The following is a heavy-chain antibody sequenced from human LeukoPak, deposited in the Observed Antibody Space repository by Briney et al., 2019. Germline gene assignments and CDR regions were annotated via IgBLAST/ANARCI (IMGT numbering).Heavy chain of an antibody. CDR3: ARADCSSSTCYLRRSWFDP. CDR2: ISTSSRYI. D-gene: IGHD2-2*01. Sequence: GGSLRLSCAASGFTLSNYDMIWVRQAPGKGLEWVSSISTSSRYIYYKDSVRGRFTISRYDAKNSLYLEMNSLRAEDTAAYYCARADCSSSTCYLRRSWFDPWGQGTMVTVSS. J-gene: IGHJ5*02. V-gene: IGHV3-21*01. CDR1: GFTLSNYD.